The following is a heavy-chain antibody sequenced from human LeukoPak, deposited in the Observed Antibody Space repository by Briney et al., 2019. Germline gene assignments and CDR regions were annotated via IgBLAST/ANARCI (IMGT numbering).Heavy chain of an antibody. V-gene: IGHV3-23*01. CDR2: ISGSGGTT. Sequence: GGSLRLSCAASGFSFSSYAMSWVRQVPGKGLEWVSAISGSGGTTYYADPVKGRFTISRDNSKNTLYLQMNSLRAEDTAENYCAKVAGYQPYYGMDVWGQETTVTVSS. CDR3: AKVAGYQPYYGMDV. D-gene: IGHD2-2*01. J-gene: IGHJ6*02. CDR1: GFSFSSYA.